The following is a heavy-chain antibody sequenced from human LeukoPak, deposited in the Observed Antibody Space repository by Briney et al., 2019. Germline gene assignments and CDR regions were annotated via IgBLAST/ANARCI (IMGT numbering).Heavy chain of an antibody. CDR2: IWYDGSNK. D-gene: IGHD3-22*01. V-gene: IGHV3-33*01. CDR3: ARDESSGYYYDSSGYPSGLDAFDI. Sequence: GRSLRLSCAASGFTFSSYGMHWVRQAPGKGLEWVAFIWYDGSNKYYADSVKGRFTISRDNSKNTLYLQMNSLRAEDTAVYYCARDESSGYYYDSSGYPSGLDAFDIWGQGTMVTVSS. J-gene: IGHJ3*02. CDR1: GFTFSSYG.